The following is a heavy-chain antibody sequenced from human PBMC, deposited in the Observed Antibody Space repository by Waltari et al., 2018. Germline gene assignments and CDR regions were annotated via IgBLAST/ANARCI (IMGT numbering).Heavy chain of an antibody. J-gene: IGHJ4*02. CDR2: IYYSGST. V-gene: IGHV4-59*01. D-gene: IGHD6-13*01. CDR3: ARDLHSSRLFDY. Sequence: QVQLQESGPGLVKPSETLSLTCTVSGGSISRYSWSWTRQPPGKGLEWIGYIYYSGSTNYNPSLKSRVTISVDTSKNQFSLKLSSVTAADTAVYYCARDLHSSRLFDYWGQGTLVTVSS. CDR1: GGSISRYS.